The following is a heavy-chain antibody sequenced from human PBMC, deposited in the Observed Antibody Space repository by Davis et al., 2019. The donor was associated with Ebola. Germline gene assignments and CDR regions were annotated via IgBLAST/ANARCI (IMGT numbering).Heavy chain of an antibody. CDR3: ARERLVSGSLIVQD. Sequence: GESLKISCSASGFIFSTYVMSWVRLAPGKGLEWVSTYGTSADTYYADSVKGRFTISRDNSRNTLYLEMNSLRRDDTAVYFCARERLVSGSLIVQDWGQGILVTVSS. D-gene: IGHD3-22*01. J-gene: IGHJ4*02. CDR2: GTSADT. V-gene: IGHV3-23*01. CDR1: GFIFSTYV.